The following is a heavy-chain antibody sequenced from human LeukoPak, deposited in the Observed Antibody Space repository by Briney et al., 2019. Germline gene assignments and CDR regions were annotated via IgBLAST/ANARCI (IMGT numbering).Heavy chain of an antibody. CDR1: VYSISSGYY. D-gene: IGHD3-22*01. CDR3: ASTPYYYDSSGYYGY. CDR2: IYHGGTT. Sequence: TSETLSLTCTVSVYSISSGYYWGWIRQPPGKGLEWIGSIYHGGTTYYNPSLKSRVSMSVDTSKNQFSLKLSYVTAADTAVYYCASTPYYYDSSGYYGYWGQGTLVTVSS. V-gene: IGHV4-38-2*02. J-gene: IGHJ4*02.